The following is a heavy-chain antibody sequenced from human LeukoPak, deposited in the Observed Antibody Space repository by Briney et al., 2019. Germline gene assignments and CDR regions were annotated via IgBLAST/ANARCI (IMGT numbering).Heavy chain of an antibody. CDR2: ISYDGSNK. J-gene: IGHJ3*02. V-gene: IGHV3-30*18. D-gene: IGHD1-26*01. CDR3: AKDLWELPFDAFDI. Sequence: GGSLRLSCAASGFTFSNYGMHWVRQAPGKGLEWVAVISYDGSNKYYADSVKGRFTISRDNSKNTLYLQMNSLRAEDTAVYYCAKDLWELPFDAFDIWGQGTMVTVSS. CDR1: GFTFSNYG.